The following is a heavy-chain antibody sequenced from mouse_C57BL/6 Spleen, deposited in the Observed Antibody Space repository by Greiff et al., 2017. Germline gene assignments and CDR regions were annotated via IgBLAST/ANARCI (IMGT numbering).Heavy chain of an antibody. CDR2: IDPETGGT. Sequence: QVQLQQSGAELVRPGASVTLSCKASGYTFTDYEMHWVKQTPVHGLEWIGAIDPETGGTAYNQKFKGKAILTADKSSSTAYMELRSLTSEDSAVYYFTRVYDYPWFAYWGQGTLVTVSA. V-gene: IGHV1-15*01. CDR3: TRVYDYPWFAY. CDR1: GYTFTDYE. D-gene: IGHD2-4*01. J-gene: IGHJ3*01.